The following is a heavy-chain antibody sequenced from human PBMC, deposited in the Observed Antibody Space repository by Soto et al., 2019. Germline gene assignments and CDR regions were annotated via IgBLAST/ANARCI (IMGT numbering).Heavy chain of an antibody. Sequence: GGSLRLSCAASGFTFSSYAMSWVRQAPGKGLEWVSAISGSGGSTYYADSVKGRFTISRDNSKNTLYLQMNSLRAEDTAVYYCAKDRVVPAAIGWLGYFDYWGQGTLVTVSS. CDR3: AKDRVVPAAIGWLGYFDY. J-gene: IGHJ4*02. CDR2: ISGSGGST. V-gene: IGHV3-23*01. D-gene: IGHD2-2*02. CDR1: GFTFSSYA.